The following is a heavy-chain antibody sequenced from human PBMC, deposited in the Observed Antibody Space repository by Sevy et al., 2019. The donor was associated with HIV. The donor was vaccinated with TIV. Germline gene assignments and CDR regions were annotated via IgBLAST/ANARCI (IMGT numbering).Heavy chain of an antibody. J-gene: IGHJ2*01. CDR3: TKDQLSLGIVDDCDY. D-gene: IGHD4-17*01. CDR1: GFTFETYA. V-gene: IGHV3-9*01. CDR2: ITWNSGTI. Sequence: GGSLRLSCAASGFTFETYAMHWVRLSPGKGLEWVSGITWNSGTIGYADSVKGRFIISRDNAKNSLYLQMNSLRPEDTVLYQCTKDQLSLGIVDDCDYGGRGTGVSVS.